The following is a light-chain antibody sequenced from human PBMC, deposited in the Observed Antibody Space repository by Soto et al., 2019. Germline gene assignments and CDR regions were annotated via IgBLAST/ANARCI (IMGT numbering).Light chain of an antibody. J-gene: IGLJ2*01. CDR1: NIGSKS. CDR2: DDG. CDR3: QVWDSNNDHVL. Sequence: SCELTKPPSLSVARGQTARITCGGNNIGSKSVHWYQQKPGQAPVLVVYDDGDRPSGIPERFSGSNSVNTATLTISRVETGDEADYYCQVWDSNNDHVLFGGGTK. V-gene: IGLV3-21*02.